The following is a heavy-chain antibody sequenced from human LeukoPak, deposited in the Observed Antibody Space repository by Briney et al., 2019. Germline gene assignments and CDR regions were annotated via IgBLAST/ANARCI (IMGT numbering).Heavy chain of an antibody. Sequence: GGSLRLSCAASGFTFNNYWIHWVRQVPGKGLVWVSRINNDGSSASYVDSVKGRFTISRDNTKNSLYLQMNSLRAEDTAVFYCARDQYDTWSRRGNFDSWGQGTLVIVSS. V-gene: IGHV3-74*01. CDR2: INNDGSSA. CDR3: ARDQYDTWSRRGNFDS. CDR1: GFTFNNYW. J-gene: IGHJ4*02. D-gene: IGHD3-3*01.